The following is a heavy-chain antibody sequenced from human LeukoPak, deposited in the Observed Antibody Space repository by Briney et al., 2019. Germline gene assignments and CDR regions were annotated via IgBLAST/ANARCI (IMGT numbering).Heavy chain of an antibody. V-gene: IGHV4-31*03. CDR3: ARVSAGIQLWFRFDP. CDR1: GGSISSGGYY. CDR2: IYYSGST. J-gene: IGHJ5*02. D-gene: IGHD5-18*01. Sequence: SQTLSLTCTVSGGSISSGGYYWSWIRQHPGKGLEWIGYIYYSGSTYYNPSLKSRVTISVDTSKNQFSLKLSSVTAADTAVYYCARVSAGIQLWFRFDPWGQGTLVTVSS.